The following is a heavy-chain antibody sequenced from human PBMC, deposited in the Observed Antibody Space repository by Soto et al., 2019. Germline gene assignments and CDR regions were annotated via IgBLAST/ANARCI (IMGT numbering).Heavy chain of an antibody. Sequence: SETLSLTCTVSGGSISSGGYYWSWIRQHPGKGLEWIGYIYYSGSTYYNPSLKSRVTISVATSKTQFSLKLSSVTAADTAGYYCARDRRAYDIVTGPPKSMAVWGQDAPVSVSS. CDR3: ARDRRAYDIVTGPPKSMAV. V-gene: IGHV4-31*03. CDR1: GGSISSGGYY. CDR2: IYYSGST. J-gene: IGHJ6*02. D-gene: IGHD3-9*01.